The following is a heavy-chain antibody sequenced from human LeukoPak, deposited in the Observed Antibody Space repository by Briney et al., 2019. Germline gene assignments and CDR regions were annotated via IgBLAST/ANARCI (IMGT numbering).Heavy chain of an antibody. CDR1: GGSVSSDSYY. J-gene: IGHJ6*02. CDR2: VYYSGRT. D-gene: IGHD3-10*01. CDR3: ARGRGFGGLGYYYGMDV. V-gene: IGHV4-61*01. Sequence: KSSETLSLTCTVSGGSVSSDSYYWTWIRQPPGKGLEWIGYVYYSGRTNYNPTLKSRVTISVDTSKNQFSLKLSSVTAADTAVYYCARGRGFGGLGYYYGMDVWGQGTTVTVSS.